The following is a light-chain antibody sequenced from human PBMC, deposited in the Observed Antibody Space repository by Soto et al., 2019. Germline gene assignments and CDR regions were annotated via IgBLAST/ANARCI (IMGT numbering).Light chain of an antibody. CDR2: GAS. CDR3: QQYGSSPSWT. CDR1: QSVSSSY. V-gene: IGKV3-20*01. J-gene: IGKJ1*01. Sequence: IVLPQSPCTLSLSPGERSTLSCMSIQSVSSSYLAWYQQKPGQAPRLLIYGASSRATGIPDRFSGSGSGTDFTLTISRLEPEDFAVYYCQQYGSSPSWTFGQGTKVDIK.